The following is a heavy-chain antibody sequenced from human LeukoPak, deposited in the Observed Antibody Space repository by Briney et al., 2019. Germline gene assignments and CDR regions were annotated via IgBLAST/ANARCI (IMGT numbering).Heavy chain of an antibody. D-gene: IGHD6-19*01. CDR2: IYYSGST. Sequence: TSETLSLTCTVSGGSISSGGYYWSWIRQHPGKGLEWIGYIYYSGSTYYNPSLKSRVTISVDTSKNQLSLKLSSVTAADTAVYYCASFPRGAVAGTIVDYWGQGTLVTVSS. CDR1: GGSISSGGYY. J-gene: IGHJ4*02. V-gene: IGHV4-31*03. CDR3: ASFPRGAVAGTIVDY.